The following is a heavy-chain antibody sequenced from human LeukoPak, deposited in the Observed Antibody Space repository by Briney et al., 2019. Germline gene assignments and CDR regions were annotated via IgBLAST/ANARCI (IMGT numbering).Heavy chain of an antibody. CDR2: IYHSGST. CDR1: GYSISSGYY. V-gene: IGHV4-38-2*02. D-gene: IGHD3-10*01. Sequence: SETLSLTCTVSGYSISSGYYWGWIRQPPGKGLEWIGSIYHSGSTYYNPSLKSRVTISVDTSKNQFSLKLSSVTAADTAVYYCARGGPLWFGETKGDAFDIWGQGTMVTVSS. J-gene: IGHJ3*02. CDR3: ARGGPLWFGETKGDAFDI.